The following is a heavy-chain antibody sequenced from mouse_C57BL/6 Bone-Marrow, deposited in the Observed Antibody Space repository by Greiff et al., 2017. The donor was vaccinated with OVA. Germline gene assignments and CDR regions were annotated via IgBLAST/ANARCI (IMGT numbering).Heavy chain of an antibody. D-gene: IGHD2-1*01. CDR1: GYTFTSYW. CDR3: ARGDGNPYYAMDY. V-gene: IGHV1-7*01. J-gene: IGHJ4*01. Sequence: QVQLQQSGAELAKPGASVKLSCKASGYTFTSYWMHWVKPRPGQGLEWIGYINPSSGYTKYNQKFKDKATLTADKSSSTAYMQLSSLTYEDSAVYYCARGDGNPYYAMDYWGQGTSVTVSS. CDR2: INPSSGYT.